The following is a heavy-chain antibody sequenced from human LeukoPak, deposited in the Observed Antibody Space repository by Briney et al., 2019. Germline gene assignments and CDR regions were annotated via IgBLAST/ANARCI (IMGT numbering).Heavy chain of an antibody. V-gene: IGHV4-31*11. J-gene: IGHJ4*02. CDR1: GGSFSGYY. CDR2: IYYSGST. CDR3: ARSADYGDYLRYLYYFDY. Sequence: SETLSLTCAVYGGSFSGYYWSWIRQHPGKGLEWIGYIYYSGSTYYNPSLKSRVTISVDTSKNQFSLKLSSVTAADTAVYYCARSADYGDYLRYLYYFDYWGQGTLVTVSS. D-gene: IGHD4-17*01.